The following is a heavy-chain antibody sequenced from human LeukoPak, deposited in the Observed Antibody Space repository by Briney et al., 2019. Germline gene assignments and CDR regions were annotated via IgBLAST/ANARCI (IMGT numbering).Heavy chain of an antibody. J-gene: IGHJ3*02. V-gene: IGHV3-21*01. CDR1: GFTFSSYS. Sequence: PWGSLRLSCKTSGFTFSSYSMNWVRQAPRKGLEWVSSISSSSTYIYYAESVKGRFTISRDNAKNALYLQMNSLRAEDTAVYYCARDVFMAVAGNGAFHIWGQGTMVTVSS. CDR2: ISSSSTYI. D-gene: IGHD6-19*01. CDR3: ARDVFMAVAGNGAFHI.